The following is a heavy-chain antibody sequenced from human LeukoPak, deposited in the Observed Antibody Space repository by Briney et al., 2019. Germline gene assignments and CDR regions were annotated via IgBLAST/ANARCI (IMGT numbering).Heavy chain of an antibody. CDR2: ISDNSNYI. CDR1: GFTFNTYS. J-gene: IGHJ3*02. CDR3: ARDRVRGDFNDAFDI. D-gene: IGHD2-21*02. Sequence: PGGSLRLSCAASGFTFNTYSMNWVRQAPGKGLEWVSSISDNSNYIYYSDSVEGRFTISRDNAKNSLYLQMNSLRAEDTALYHCARDRVRGDFNDAFDIWGQGTMVTVSS. V-gene: IGHV3-21*04.